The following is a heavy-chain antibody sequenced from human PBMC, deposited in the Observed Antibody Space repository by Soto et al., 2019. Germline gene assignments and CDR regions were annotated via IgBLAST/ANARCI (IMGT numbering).Heavy chain of an antibody. J-gene: IGHJ3*01. V-gene: IGHV3-23*01. D-gene: IGHD4-17*01. Sequence: EVQMLESGGGLVQPGGSLRLSCAASGFTFSSYALTWVRQAPGKGMEGVSSITGSGDYTRYTDSVKGRFTITRDNAKNTLFLQMKSLRADDTAIYYCGKDPNGDYFGAFDFWGQGTMVTVSS. CDR3: GKDPNGDYFGAFDF. CDR2: ITGSGDYT. CDR1: GFTFSSYA.